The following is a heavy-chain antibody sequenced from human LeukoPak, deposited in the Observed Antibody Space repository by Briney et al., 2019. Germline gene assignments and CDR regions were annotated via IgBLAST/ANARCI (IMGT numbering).Heavy chain of an antibody. J-gene: IGHJ1*01. CDR2: IKSDGST. D-gene: IGHD3-22*01. CDR1: GFTFSSYD. Sequence: GGSLRLPCAASGFTFSSYDMHWVRQAPGKGLVWVSRIKSDGSTNYADSVKGRFTISRDNAKNTVSLQMNSLRAEDTGVYYCARAPSEIGGYYPEYFRHWGQGTLVTVSS. V-gene: IGHV3-74*01. CDR3: ARAPSEIGGYYPEYFRH.